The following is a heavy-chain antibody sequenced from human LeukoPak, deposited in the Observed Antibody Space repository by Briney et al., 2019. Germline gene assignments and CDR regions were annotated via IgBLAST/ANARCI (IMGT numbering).Heavy chain of an antibody. CDR2: IYYSGST. CDR1: GGSISSYY. V-gene: IGHV4-39*07. D-gene: IGHD4-17*01. Sequence: SETLSLTCTVSGGSISSYYWGWIRQPPGKGLEWIGTIYYSGSTYYKPSLKSRVTISVDTSKNQFSLKLSSVTAADTAVYYCARVPTVTFFDYWGQGALVTVSS. CDR3: ARVPTVTFFDY. J-gene: IGHJ4*02.